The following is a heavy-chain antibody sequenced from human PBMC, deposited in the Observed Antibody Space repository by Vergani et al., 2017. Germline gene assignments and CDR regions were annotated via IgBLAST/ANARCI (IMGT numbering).Heavy chain of an antibody. V-gene: IGHV3-23*01. CDR1: GFTFSSYA. CDR3: PKGRRGYSYGSSDY. Sequence: EVQLLESGGGLVQPGGSLRLSCAASGFTFSSYAMSWVRQAPGKGLEWVSAISGSVGSTYYADSVKGRFTISRDNSKNTLYLQMNSLRAEDTAVYYCPKGRRGYSYGSSDYWGQGTLVTVSS. J-gene: IGHJ4*02. D-gene: IGHD5-18*01. CDR2: ISGSVGST.